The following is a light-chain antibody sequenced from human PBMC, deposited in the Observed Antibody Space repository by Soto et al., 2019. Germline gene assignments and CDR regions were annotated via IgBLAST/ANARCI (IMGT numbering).Light chain of an antibody. Sequence: QSVLTQPPSVSGAPGQRVTISSTGSSSNIGAGYDVHWYQQLPGTAPKLLIYGNSNRPSGVPDRFSGSKSGTSASLAITGLQAEDEADYYCQFYDSSLSGFDVFGTGTKLTVL. CDR2: GNS. J-gene: IGLJ1*01. CDR3: QFYDSSLSGFDV. CDR1: SSNIGAGYD. V-gene: IGLV1-40*01.